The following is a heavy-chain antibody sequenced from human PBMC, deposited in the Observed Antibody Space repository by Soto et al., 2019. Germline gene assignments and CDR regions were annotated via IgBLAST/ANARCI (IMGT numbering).Heavy chain of an antibody. CDR1: GYTFTNYA. Sequence: GGSLRLSCAASGYTFTNYAMTWVRQAPGKGLQWVSTISITGEYTYYADSVKGRFTISRDSSKNTVYLQLNSLRAEDSAIYYCAKGNNAYYYDSWGQGTLVTVSS. J-gene: IGHJ4*02. D-gene: IGHD3-16*01. V-gene: IGHV3-23*01. CDR2: ISITGEYT. CDR3: AKGNNAYYYDS.